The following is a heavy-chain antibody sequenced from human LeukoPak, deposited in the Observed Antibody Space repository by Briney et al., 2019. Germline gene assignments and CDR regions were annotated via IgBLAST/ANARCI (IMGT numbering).Heavy chain of an antibody. J-gene: IGHJ4*02. Sequence: GSLILSCAASGFIFSNYAMSWVRQVPGRGLEWVSTISSRGDSTYVADSVKGRFTISRDNSKNSLYLQMNTVRAEDTAVFYCVKGPRPDITVAHTVENWGQGTLVTVSS. V-gene: IGHV3-23*01. CDR1: GFIFSNYA. CDR2: ISSRGDST. D-gene: IGHD6-19*01. CDR3: VKGPRPDITVAHTVEN.